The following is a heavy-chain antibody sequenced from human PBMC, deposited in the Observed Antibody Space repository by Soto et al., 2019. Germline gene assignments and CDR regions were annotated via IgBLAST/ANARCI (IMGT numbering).Heavy chain of an antibody. D-gene: IGHD2-2*01. CDR2: ISSSSSYT. CDR1: GFTFSDFY. Sequence: PGGSLRLSCAASGFTFSDFYMSWIRQAPGKGLEWVSYISSSSSYTNYADSVKGRFTISRDNAKNSLYLQMNSLRAEDTAVYYCARDQSPRYCSSTSCLYGMDVWGQGTTVTVSS. CDR3: ARDQSPRYCSSTSCLYGMDV. V-gene: IGHV3-11*06. J-gene: IGHJ6*02.